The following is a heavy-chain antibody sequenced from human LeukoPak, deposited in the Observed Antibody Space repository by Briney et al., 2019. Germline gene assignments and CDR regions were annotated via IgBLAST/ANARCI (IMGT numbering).Heavy chain of an antibody. J-gene: IGHJ3*02. D-gene: IGHD2-15*01. V-gene: IGHV3-33*08. CDR2: IWYGGSNK. CDR1: GFTFSSYG. CDR3: ARGYCSGGSCYSTPDAFDI. Sequence: GGSLRLSCAASGFTFSSYGMHWVRQAPGKGLEGVAVIWYGGSNKYYADSVKGRFTISRDNSKNTLYLQMNSLRAEDTAEYYCARGYCSGGSCYSTPDAFDIWGQGAMVTVSS.